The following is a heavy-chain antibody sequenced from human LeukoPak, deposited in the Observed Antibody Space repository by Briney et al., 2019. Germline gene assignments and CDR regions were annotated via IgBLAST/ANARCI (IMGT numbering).Heavy chain of an antibody. CDR1: GFTFNYYA. Sequence: GGSLRLSCAASGFTFNYYAMSWVRQAPGKGLDWVSSISSSSSYIYYADSVKDRFTISRDNAKNSLHPQMNSLRAEDTAVYYCARGGIAAAGTSYWGQGTLVTVSS. V-gene: IGHV3-21*01. D-gene: IGHD6-13*01. CDR3: ARGGIAAAGTSY. J-gene: IGHJ4*02. CDR2: ISSSSSYI.